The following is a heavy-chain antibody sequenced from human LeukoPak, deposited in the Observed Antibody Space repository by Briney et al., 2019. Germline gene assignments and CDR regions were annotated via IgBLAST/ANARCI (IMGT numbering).Heavy chain of an antibody. Sequence: PGGSLRLSCAASGFTFSRNWMHWVRQAPGKGLEWVSSISSSSNYIYYADSVKGRFTISRDNAKNSLYLQMNSLRVEDTDVHYCARDVGASAPDAFDIWGQGTMVTVSS. J-gene: IGHJ3*02. CDR1: GFTFSRNW. D-gene: IGHD1-26*01. CDR2: ISSSSNYI. CDR3: ARDVGASAPDAFDI. V-gene: IGHV3-21*01.